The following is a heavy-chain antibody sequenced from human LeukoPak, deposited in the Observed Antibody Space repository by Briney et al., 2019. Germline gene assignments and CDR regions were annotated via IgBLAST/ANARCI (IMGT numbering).Heavy chain of an antibody. CDR1: GITFGDFA. CDR2: IRSEAHGGTT. J-gene: IGHJ6*03. Sequence: GGSLRLSCIASGITFGDFAMSWVRQAPGKGLEWVGFIRSEAHGGTTEYAASVKGRFTISRDDSKSIAYLQMNSLKTEDTAVYYCTRDEYYYGSGSYYRGYMDVWGKGTTVTVSS. D-gene: IGHD3-10*01. CDR3: TRDEYYYGSGSYYRGYMDV. V-gene: IGHV3-49*04.